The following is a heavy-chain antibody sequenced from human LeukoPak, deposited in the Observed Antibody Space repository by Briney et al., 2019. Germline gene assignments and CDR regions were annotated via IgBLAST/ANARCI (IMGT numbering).Heavy chain of an antibody. CDR2: ISGSGGDT. CDR3: ARGRGGDYVPSRFDY. J-gene: IGHJ4*02. Sequence: GGSLRLSCSASGFAFGGFAMGWVRQAPGKGLEWVSSISGSGGDTYYADSVEGRFTVSRDNSKNTLYLQMNSLRAEDTALYYCARGRGGDYVPSRFDYWGQGTLVTVSS. V-gene: IGHV3-23*01. D-gene: IGHD4-17*01. CDR1: GFAFGGFA.